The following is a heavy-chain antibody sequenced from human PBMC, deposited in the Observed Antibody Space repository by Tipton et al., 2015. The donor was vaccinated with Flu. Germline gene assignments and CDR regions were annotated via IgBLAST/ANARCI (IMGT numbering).Heavy chain of an antibody. Sequence: TLSLTCSVSGGSISSYYWSWIRQPPGKGLEWIGYMYYSGSTKYNPSLKSRVTISIDTSKNQFSLKLTSVTAADTAVYYCARDPKWSSAYYNPFGYWGQGTLVTVSS. CDR3: ARDPKWSSAYYNPFGY. J-gene: IGHJ4*02. D-gene: IGHD3-22*01. CDR1: GGSISSYY. V-gene: IGHV4-59*01. CDR2: MYYSGST.